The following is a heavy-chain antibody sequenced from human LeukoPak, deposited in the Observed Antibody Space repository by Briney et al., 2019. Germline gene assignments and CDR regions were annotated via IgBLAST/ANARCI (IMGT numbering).Heavy chain of an antibody. CDR2: ISPPDSDT. CDR3: ARLRSGGYSYGYYVEY. Sequence: GESLKISCKTSGYSFTNYWIDWVRQMPGKGLEWMGIISPPDSDTRYSPSFQGQVTISADKSINTAYLQWSSLKASDTAMYYCARLRSGGYSYGYYVEYWGQGTLVTVSS. D-gene: IGHD5-18*01. J-gene: IGHJ4*02. V-gene: IGHV5-51*01. CDR1: GYSFTNYW.